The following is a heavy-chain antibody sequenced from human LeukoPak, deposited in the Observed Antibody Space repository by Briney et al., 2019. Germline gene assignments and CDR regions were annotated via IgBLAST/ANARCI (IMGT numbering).Heavy chain of an antibody. CDR1: GSTVSSSE. CDR3: ATTSIAAAVPGCFDY. CDR2: ISSSGKTI. J-gene: IGHJ4*02. V-gene: IGHV3-48*03. D-gene: IGHD6-13*01. Sequence: GASLRPAHEAAGSTVSSSETNSVRQAPGKGLEWDSYISSSGKTIYYADSTKGRFTVSRDNAKNSLYLQMNSLRAEDTAVYYCATTSIAAAVPGCFDYWGQGTLVTVFS.